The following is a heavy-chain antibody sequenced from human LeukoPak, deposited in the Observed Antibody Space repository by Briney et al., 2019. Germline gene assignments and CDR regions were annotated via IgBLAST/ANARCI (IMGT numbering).Heavy chain of an antibody. Sequence: ASVKVSCKASGYTFTSYAMHWARQAPGQRLEWMGWINAGNGNTKYSQKFQGRVTITRDTSASTAYMELSSLRSGDTAVYYCARDGLYSSSWYNWFDPWGQGTLVTVSS. CDR3: ARDGLYSSSWYNWFDP. CDR2: INAGNGNT. CDR1: GYTFTSYA. V-gene: IGHV1-3*01. J-gene: IGHJ5*02. D-gene: IGHD6-13*01.